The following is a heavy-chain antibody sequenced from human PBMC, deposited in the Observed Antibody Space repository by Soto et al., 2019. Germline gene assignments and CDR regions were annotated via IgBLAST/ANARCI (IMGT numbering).Heavy chain of an antibody. D-gene: IGHD3-22*01. CDR3: AKSYDNSGFRYWYFDF. J-gene: IGHJ2*01. Sequence: EVQLLESGGGLVQPGGSLRLSCATSGFTFSTYAMNWVRQAPGKGLEWVSGISGSGVGTFYADSVKGRFTISRDNAKNTLYLQMNSLRADDTAVYYCAKSYDNSGFRYWYFDFWGRGTLVTVSS. V-gene: IGHV3-23*01. CDR1: GFTFSTYA. CDR2: ISGSGVGT.